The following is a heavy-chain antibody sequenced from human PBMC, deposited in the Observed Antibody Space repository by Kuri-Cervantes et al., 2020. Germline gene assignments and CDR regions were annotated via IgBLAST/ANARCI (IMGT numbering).Heavy chain of an antibody. V-gene: IGHV3-21*04. CDR2: ISSSSSYI. D-gene: IGHD6-19*01. J-gene: IGHJ6*02. CDR1: GFTFSSYS. Sequence: GGSLRLSCAASGFTFSSYSMNWVRQAPGKGLEWVSSISSSSSYIYYADSVKGRFTISRDNAKNSLYLQMNSPRAEDTALYYCAKDRGVGMAGTVSYYYYGMDVWGQGTTVTVSS. CDR3: AKDRGVGMAGTVSYYYYGMDV.